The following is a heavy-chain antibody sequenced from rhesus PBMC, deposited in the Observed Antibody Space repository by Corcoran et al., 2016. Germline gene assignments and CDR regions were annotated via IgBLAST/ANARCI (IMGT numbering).Heavy chain of an antibody. D-gene: IGHD3-16*01. CDR2: INPYNGNT. V-gene: IGHV1S2*01. CDR1: GYTFTDYY. Sequence: QVQLVQSGAEVKKPGSSVKVSCKASGYTFTDYYMHWVQQHPRQGLDWMGWINPYNGNTKYAQKFQGRDTMTKETSTSTAYMELSSLRSEDTAVYYCARSSGSYYPMSLWGQGVLVTVSS. J-gene: IGHJ4*01. CDR3: ARSSGSYYPMSL.